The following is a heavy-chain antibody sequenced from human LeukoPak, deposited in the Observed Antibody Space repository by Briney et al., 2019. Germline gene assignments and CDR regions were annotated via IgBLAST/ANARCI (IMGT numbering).Heavy chain of an antibody. CDR2: INPNSGGT. D-gene: IGHD2-15*01. CDR1: GYTFTGYY. J-gene: IGHJ4*02. Sequence: ASVKVSCKASGYTFTGYYMHWVRQAPGQGLEWMGWINPNSGGTNYAQKFQGRVTMTRDTSISTAYMELSRLRSDDTAVYYCARGYCSGGSCTFDHWGQGTLVTVSS. V-gene: IGHV1-2*02. CDR3: ARGYCSGGSCTFDH.